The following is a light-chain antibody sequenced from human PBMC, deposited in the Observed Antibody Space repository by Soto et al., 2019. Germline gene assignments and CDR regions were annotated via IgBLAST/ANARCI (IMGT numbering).Light chain of an antibody. CDR1: QSVTSNY. V-gene: IGKV3-20*01. CDR2: GAY. J-gene: IGKJ1*01. CDR3: QYYGSPSWT. Sequence: EIVLTQSPGTLSLSPGERATLSCRASQSVTSNYLAWYQQRPGQAPRLLIFGAYNRPTGIPDKFSGSGSGTDFTLTISILEPDDFAEYYCQYYGSPSWTFGQGTKVEIK.